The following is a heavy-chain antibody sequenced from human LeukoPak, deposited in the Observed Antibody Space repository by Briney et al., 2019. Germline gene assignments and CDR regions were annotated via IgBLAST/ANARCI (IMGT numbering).Heavy chain of an antibody. Sequence: GGSLRLSCAASGFTFSDFWMSWVRQAPGKGLECVASTNEAGGDKLYVDSVKGRFTIPRDNSKNSLSLQMNSLTAEDTAIYYCAIATTGRGAFGSWGQGTLVSVSS. V-gene: IGHV3-7*01. CDR2: TNEAGGDK. CDR1: GFTFSDFW. D-gene: IGHD1-1*01. J-gene: IGHJ4*02. CDR3: AIATTGRGAFGS.